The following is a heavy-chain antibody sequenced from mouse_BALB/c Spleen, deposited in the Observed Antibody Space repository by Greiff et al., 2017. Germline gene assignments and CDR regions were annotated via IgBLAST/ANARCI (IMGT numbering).Heavy chain of an antibody. CDR2: ISSGGSYT. D-gene: IGHD2-1*01. V-gene: IGHV5-9-4*01. Sequence: EVKLMESGGGLVKPGGSLKLSCAASGFTFSSYAMSWVRQSPEKRLEWVAEISSGGSYTYYPDTVTGRFTISRDNAKNTLYLEMSSLRSEDTAMYYCAREGNYSAMDYWGQGTSVTVSS. J-gene: IGHJ4*01. CDR1: GFTFSSYA. CDR3: AREGNYSAMDY.